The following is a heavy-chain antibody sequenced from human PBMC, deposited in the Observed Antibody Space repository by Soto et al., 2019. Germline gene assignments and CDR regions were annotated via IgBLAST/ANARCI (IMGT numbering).Heavy chain of an antibody. D-gene: IGHD2-2*01. CDR2: ISANGRGT. V-gene: IGHV3-23*01. CDR1: GFSFSTYP. J-gene: IGHJ6*02. CDR3: ASLSGSTSGYDHYGMDI. Sequence: EVQLLESGGGLVQPGGSLRLSCATSGFSFSTYPMSWVRQAPGKGLEWVTAISANGRGTSYADSVKGRFTILRDNSKNTLYLQMNSLRVDDTAVYYCASLSGSTSGYDHYGMDIWGQGTTVTVSS.